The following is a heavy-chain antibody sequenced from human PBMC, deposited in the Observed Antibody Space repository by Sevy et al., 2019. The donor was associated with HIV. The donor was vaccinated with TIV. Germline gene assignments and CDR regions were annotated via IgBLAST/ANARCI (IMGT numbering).Heavy chain of an antibody. V-gene: IGHV3-21*01. CDR1: GFTFSSYS. Sequence: GGSLRLSCAASGFTFSSYSMNWVRQAPGKGLEWVSSISSSSSYIYYADSVKGRFTISRDNAKNSLYLQMNSLRAEDTAVYYCARVLYYDSSGDSPPGYWGQGTLVTVSS. CDR3: ARVLYYDSSGDSPPGY. J-gene: IGHJ4*02. D-gene: IGHD3-22*01. CDR2: ISSSSSYI.